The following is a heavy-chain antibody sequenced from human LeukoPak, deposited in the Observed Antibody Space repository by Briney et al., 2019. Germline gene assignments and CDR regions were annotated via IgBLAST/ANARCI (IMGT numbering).Heavy chain of an antibody. CDR3: ARGSPTYFTTWDFDY. D-gene: IGHD1-14*01. V-gene: IGHV4-4*07. Sequence: SETLSLTCTVSGGSISTYYWSWIRQPAGKGLQWIGRIYSDGSVKYNPSLKSRVTMSVDTSKNQFSLKMASVTAADTAVYFCARGSPTYFTTWDFDYWGQGALVTVSS. CDR2: IYSDGSV. CDR1: GGSISTYY. J-gene: IGHJ4*02.